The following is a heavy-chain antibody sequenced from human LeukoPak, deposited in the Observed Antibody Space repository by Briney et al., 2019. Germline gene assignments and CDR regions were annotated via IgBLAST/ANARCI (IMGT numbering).Heavy chain of an antibody. Sequence: SETLSLTCTVSGGSISSSRYYWGWIRQPPGKGLEWIGSIYYRGSTYYNPSLKSRVTISVDTSKNQFSLKLSSVTAADTAVYYCASSRSGYDHPIFDYWGQGTLVTVSS. D-gene: IGHD5-12*01. CDR2: IYYRGST. V-gene: IGHV4-39*07. CDR1: GGSISSSRYY. J-gene: IGHJ4*02. CDR3: ASSRSGYDHPIFDY.